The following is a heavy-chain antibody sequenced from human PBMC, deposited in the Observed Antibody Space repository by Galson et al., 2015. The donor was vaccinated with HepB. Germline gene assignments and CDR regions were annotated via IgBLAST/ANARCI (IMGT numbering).Heavy chain of an antibody. D-gene: IGHD3-3*02. J-gene: IGHJ4*02. Sequence: SLRLSCAASGFTFSAYGMHWVRQAPGKGLEWLGIVSHDAITTFYADSVKGRFTISRDNSKNTLYLQMNSLRTEDTAVYYCAKFPDSINRIDYWGLGTLVTVSS. CDR2: VSHDAITT. CDR1: GFTFSAYG. V-gene: IGHV3-30*18. CDR3: AKFPDSINRIDY.